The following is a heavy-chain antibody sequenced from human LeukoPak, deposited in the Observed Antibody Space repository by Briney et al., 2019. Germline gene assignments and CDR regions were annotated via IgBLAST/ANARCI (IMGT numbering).Heavy chain of an antibody. V-gene: IGHV1-8*02. J-gene: IGHJ4*02. CDR1: GYTFTSYY. CDR3: ARGSRAVVAAAGPQTSYYFDY. Sequence: ASVKVSCKASGYTFTSYYMHWVRQAPGQGLEWMGWMNPNSGNTGYAQKFQGRVTMTRNTSISTAYMELSSLRSEDTAVYYCARGSRAVVAAAGPQTSYYFDYWGQGTLVTVSS. CDR2: MNPNSGNT. D-gene: IGHD6-13*01.